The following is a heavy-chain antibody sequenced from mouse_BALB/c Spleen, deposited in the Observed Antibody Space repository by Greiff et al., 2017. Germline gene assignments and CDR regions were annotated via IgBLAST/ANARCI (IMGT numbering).Heavy chain of an antibody. CDR3: ARHYNH. J-gene: IGHJ3*01. CDR2: ISSGGSYT. V-gene: IGHV5-9-3*01. CDR1: GFTFSSYA. Sequence: EVKLVESGGGLVKPGGSLKLSCAASGFTFSSYAMSWVRQTPEKRLEWVATISSGGSYTYYPDSVKGRFTISRDNAKNTLYLQMSSLRSEDTAMYYCARHYNHWGQGTLVTVSA. D-gene: IGHD1-3*01.